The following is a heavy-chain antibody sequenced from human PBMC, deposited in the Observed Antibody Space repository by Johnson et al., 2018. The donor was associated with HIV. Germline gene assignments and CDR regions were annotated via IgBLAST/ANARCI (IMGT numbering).Heavy chain of an antibody. Sequence: VQLVESGGGVVRPGGSLRLSCAASGFTFDDYGMSWVRQAPGKGLEWVSGINWNGGSTAYGDSVKGRFTISRDNAKNSLYLQMTSLRAEDTALYFCARDGRGEQLVDQGDAFDIWGQGTMVTVSS. D-gene: IGHD6-6*01. CDR2: INWNGGST. V-gene: IGHV3-20*04. J-gene: IGHJ3*02. CDR3: ARDGRGEQLVDQGDAFDI. CDR1: GFTFDDYG.